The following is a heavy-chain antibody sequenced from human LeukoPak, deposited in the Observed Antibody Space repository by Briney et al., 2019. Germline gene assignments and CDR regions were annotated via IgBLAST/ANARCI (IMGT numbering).Heavy chain of an antibody. J-gene: IGHJ4*02. V-gene: IGHV1-46*01. D-gene: IGHD6-19*01. CDR3: LSGSSGWYGFDY. CDR1: GFTFTSYY. CDR2: INPSGGST. Sequence: PGGSLRLSCAASGFTFTSYYMHWVRQAPGQGLEWMGIINPSGGSTSYAQKFQGRVTMTRDTSTSTVYMELSSLRSEDTAVYYCLSGSSGWYGFDYWGQGTLVTVSS.